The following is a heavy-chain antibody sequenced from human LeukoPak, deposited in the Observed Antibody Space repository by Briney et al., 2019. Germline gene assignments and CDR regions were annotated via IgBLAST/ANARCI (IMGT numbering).Heavy chain of an antibody. Sequence: GGSLRLSCAASGFTFSSYWMSWVRQAPGKGLEWVANIKQDGSEKYYVDSVKGRFTISRDNAKNSLFLQMNSLRAEDTAVYYCARDRGSITMVRGVNYYWGQGTLVTVSS. V-gene: IGHV3-7*01. CDR1: GFTFSSYW. D-gene: IGHD3-10*01. CDR2: IKQDGSEK. CDR3: ARDRGSITMVRGVNYY. J-gene: IGHJ4*02.